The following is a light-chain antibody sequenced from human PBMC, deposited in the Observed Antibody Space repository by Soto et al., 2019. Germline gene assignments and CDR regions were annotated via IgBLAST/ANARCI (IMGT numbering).Light chain of an antibody. V-gene: IGKV4-1*01. CDR2: WAS. CDR3: QRYNNWPLT. J-gene: IGKJ4*01. Sequence: DIVMTQSPDSLAVSLGERATINCKSSQSVLYSSNNENYLAWYQQKPGQPPNLLIYWASTRESGVPDRFSGSGSGTDFTLTISSLQAEDVAVYYCQRYNNWPLTFGGGTKVEIK. CDR1: QSVLYSSNNENY.